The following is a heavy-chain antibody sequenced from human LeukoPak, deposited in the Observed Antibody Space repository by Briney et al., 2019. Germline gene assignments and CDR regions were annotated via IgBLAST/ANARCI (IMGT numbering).Heavy chain of an antibody. D-gene: IGHD3-22*01. CDR3: ARSRSYLYYYDSSGYYRY. CDR2: INHSGST. V-gene: IGHV4-34*01. Sequence: PSETLSLTCTVSGGSISSYYWSWIRQPPGKGLEWIGEINHSGSTNYNPSLKSRVTISVDTSKNQFSPKLSSVTAADTAVYYCARSRSYLYYYDSSGYYRYWGQGTLVTVSS. J-gene: IGHJ4*02. CDR1: GGSISSYY.